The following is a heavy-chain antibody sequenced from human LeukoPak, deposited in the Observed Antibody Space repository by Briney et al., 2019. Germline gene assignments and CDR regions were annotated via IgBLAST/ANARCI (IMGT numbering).Heavy chain of an antibody. CDR3: ARDSSWFTPNFDY. V-gene: IGHV3-21*01. Sequence: GGSLRLSCVASGFTFSSYSMNWVRQAPGKGLEWVSSISSSSSYIYYADSVKGRFTISRDNAKNSLYLQMNSLRAEDTAVYYCARDSSWFTPNFDYWGQGTLVTVSS. CDR2: ISSSSSYI. J-gene: IGHJ4*02. D-gene: IGHD6-13*01. CDR1: GFTFSSYS.